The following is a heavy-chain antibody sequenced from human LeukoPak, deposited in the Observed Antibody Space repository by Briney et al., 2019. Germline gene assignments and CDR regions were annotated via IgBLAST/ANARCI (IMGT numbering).Heavy chain of an antibody. V-gene: IGHV1-2*02. CDR3: ASDGGSGSYYDFDY. CDR1: GYTFTGYY. D-gene: IGHD3-10*01. J-gene: IGHJ4*02. Sequence: GASVKVSCKASGYTFTGYYMHWVRQAPGQGLEWMGWINPNSGGINYAQKFQGRVTMTRDTSISTAYMELGRLRSDDTAVYYCASDGGSGSYYDFDYWGQGTLVTVSS. CDR2: INPNSGGI.